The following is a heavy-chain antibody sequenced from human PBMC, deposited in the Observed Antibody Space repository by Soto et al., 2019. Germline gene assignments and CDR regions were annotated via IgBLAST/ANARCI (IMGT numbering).Heavy chain of an antibody. Sequence: PGGSLRLSCVASGFTFSLYAMVWVRQAPGKGLEWVSSISGDSTFIYYADSLKDRFGISRDNAKNSLYLQMDSLRVEDTATYYCVRARATDSRPDFWGQGTMVTVYS. J-gene: IGHJ4*02. CDR1: GFTFSLYA. D-gene: IGHD3-22*01. CDR2: ISGDSTFI. V-gene: IGHV3-21*01. CDR3: VRARATDSRPDF.